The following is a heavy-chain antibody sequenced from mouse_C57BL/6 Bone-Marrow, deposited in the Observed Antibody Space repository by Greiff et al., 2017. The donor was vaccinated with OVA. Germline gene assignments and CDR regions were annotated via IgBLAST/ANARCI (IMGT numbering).Heavy chain of an antibody. D-gene: IGHD3-2*02. CDR3: ARVGAQALYAKDY. V-gene: IGHV1-39*01. CDR1: GYSFTDYN. Sequence: VQLQQSGPELVKPGASVKISCKASGYSFTDYNMNWVKQSTGKSLEWIGVINPNYGTTSYNQKFKGKATLTVAQSSSKTYMQLNSLTSEDSEACYCARVGAQALYAKDYWGQGTSVTVSS. J-gene: IGHJ4*01. CDR2: INPNYGTT.